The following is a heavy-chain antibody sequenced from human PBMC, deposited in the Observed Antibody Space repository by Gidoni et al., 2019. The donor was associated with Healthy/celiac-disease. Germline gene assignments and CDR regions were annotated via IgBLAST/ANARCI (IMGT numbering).Heavy chain of an antibody. D-gene: IGHD1-1*01. J-gene: IGHJ4*02. Sequence: QVQLVQSGAEVETPGASVRDSCTGSGDTLTELSMHGVRQAPGKGPEWVGGFAPEDGEPIYAQNFQGRATMTEDTSTDTAYMELSSLRSEDTAVYYCATVAGTIIRGYYFDYWGQGTLVTVSS. CDR1: GDTLTELS. CDR3: ATVAGTIIRGYYFDY. V-gene: IGHV1-24*01. CDR2: FAPEDGEP.